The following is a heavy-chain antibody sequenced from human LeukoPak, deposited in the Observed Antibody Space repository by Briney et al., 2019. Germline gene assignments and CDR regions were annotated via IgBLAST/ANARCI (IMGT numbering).Heavy chain of an antibody. D-gene: IGHD6-13*01. CDR1: GFTFSDYE. J-gene: IGHJ6*03. CDR3: ARDATTEPGTVYMDV. V-gene: IGHV3-48*03. CDR2: ISTSGSII. Sequence: GGSLRLSCAASGFTFSDYEMDWVRQAPGKGLEWILHISTSGSIIHYADSVKGRFTISRDNAKNSLYLQMNSLRAEDTALYFCARDATTEPGTVYMDVWGKGTTVTISS.